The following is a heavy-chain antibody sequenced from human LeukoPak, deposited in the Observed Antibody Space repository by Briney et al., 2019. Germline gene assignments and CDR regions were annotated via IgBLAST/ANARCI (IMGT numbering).Heavy chain of an antibody. CDR2: TYYRSKWYN. D-gene: IGHD3-10*01. Sequence: SQTLSLTCAISGDSVSSNSAAWNWIRQSPSRGLEWLGSTYYRSKWYNDYAVSVKSRITINPDTSKNQFSLQLNSVTPEDTAVYYCARGRSRSGSYYLYYYYMDVWGKGTTVTVSS. CDR1: GDSVSSNSAA. V-gene: IGHV6-1*01. CDR3: ARGRSRSGSYYLYYYYMDV. J-gene: IGHJ6*03.